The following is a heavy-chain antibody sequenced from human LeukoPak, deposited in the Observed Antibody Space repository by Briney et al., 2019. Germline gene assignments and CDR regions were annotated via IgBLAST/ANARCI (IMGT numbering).Heavy chain of an antibody. J-gene: IGHJ4*02. Sequence: GGSLGLSCAASGFTFNNYAMTWVRQAPGKGLEWVSTVSGDGDNTYYADSVKGRFTISRDNSKNTLYLQMNSLRAEDTAVYFCAKDLRTYMSTCHYWGQGTLVTVSS. V-gene: IGHV3-23*01. CDR1: GFTFNNYA. D-gene: IGHD1-1*01. CDR3: AKDLRTYMSTCHY. CDR2: VSGDGDNT.